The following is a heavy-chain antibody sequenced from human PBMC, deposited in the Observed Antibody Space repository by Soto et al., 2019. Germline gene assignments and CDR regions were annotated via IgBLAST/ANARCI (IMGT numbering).Heavy chain of an antibody. Sequence: EVQLVESGGGLVQPGGTLRLSCAASGFTFSSYWMSWVRQAPGKGLEWVANIKQGGSEKYYVDSVKGRFTISRDNAKNSLYLQMNSLRAEDTAVYYCARDRRYSSGWYGNWFDPWGQGTLVTVSS. CDR2: IKQGGSEK. V-gene: IGHV3-7*01. J-gene: IGHJ5*02. D-gene: IGHD6-19*01. CDR1: GFTFSSYW. CDR3: ARDRRYSSGWYGNWFDP.